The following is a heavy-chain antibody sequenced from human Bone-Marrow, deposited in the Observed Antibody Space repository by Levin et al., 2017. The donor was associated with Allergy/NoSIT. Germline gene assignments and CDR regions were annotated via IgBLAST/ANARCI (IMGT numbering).Heavy chain of an antibody. CDR1: GFNFYNYA. CDR3: AREMIRYKVGSMDV. D-gene: IGHD3-16*01. Sequence: GGSLRLSCRASGFNFYNYAMHWVRQAPGKGLEWLASISYDGVKTYYADSVRGRFTVSRDNSKNTLFLQTDSLRLEDTAIYYCAREMIRYKVGSMDVWGPGTTVTASS. V-gene: IGHV3-30*04. J-gene: IGHJ6*02. CDR2: ISYDGVKT.